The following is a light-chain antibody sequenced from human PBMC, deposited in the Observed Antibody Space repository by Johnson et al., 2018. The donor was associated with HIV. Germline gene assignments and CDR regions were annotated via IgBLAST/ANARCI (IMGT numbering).Light chain of an antibody. J-gene: IGLJ1*01. V-gene: IGLV1-51*01. CDR3: GTWDSSLSAGDV. Sequence: QSVLTQPPSVSAAPGQKVTISCSGSSSNIGNNYVSWYQHLPGTAPKLLIYDNNKRPSGIRDRFSGSKSGTAATLAITGLQTGDEADYYCGTWDSSLSAGDVFGTGTKVTVL. CDR1: SSNIGNNY. CDR2: DNN.